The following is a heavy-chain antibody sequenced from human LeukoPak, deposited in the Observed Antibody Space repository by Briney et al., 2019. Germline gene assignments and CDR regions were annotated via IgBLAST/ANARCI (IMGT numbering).Heavy chain of an antibody. CDR1: GFTFSTYW. D-gene: IGHD3-22*01. Sequence: PGGSLRLSCAASGFTFSTYWMTWVRQAPGKGLEGVANIKQDGSAKYYVDSLRGRFSISRDNVKNSLFLQMNSLSAEDTAVYYCARCPYDSTGYYSVPSHLDYWGQGTLVTVSS. V-gene: IGHV3-7*01. J-gene: IGHJ4*02. CDR3: ARCPYDSTGYYSVPSHLDY. CDR2: IKQDGSAK.